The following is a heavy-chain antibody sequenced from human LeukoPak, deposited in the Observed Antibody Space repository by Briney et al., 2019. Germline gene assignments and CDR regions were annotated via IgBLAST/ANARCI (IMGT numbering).Heavy chain of an antibody. J-gene: IGHJ4*02. CDR1: GGSIGSSSYY. V-gene: IGHV4-39*07. CDR3: ARVSAGVY. D-gene: IGHD6-13*01. Sequence: SETLSLTCTVSGGSIGSSSYYWGWIRQPPGKGLEWIGSIYYSGSSYYNPSLKSRVTISVDTSKNQFSLKLSSVTAADTAVYYCARVSAGVYWGQGTLVTVSS. CDR2: IYYSGSS.